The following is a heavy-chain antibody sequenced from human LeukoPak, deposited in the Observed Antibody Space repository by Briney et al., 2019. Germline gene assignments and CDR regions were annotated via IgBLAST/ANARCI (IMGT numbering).Heavy chain of an antibody. CDR3: ARQGRTTEAFDI. V-gene: IGHV3-30-3*01. CDR1: GFTFSSYA. J-gene: IGHJ3*02. CDR2: ISYDGSNK. D-gene: IGHD1-1*01. Sequence: GGSLRLSCAASGFTFSSYAMHWVRQAPGKGLEWVAVISYDGSNKYYADSVKGRFTISRDNSKNTLYLQMNSLRAEDTAVYYCARQGRTTEAFDIWGQGKMVTVSS.